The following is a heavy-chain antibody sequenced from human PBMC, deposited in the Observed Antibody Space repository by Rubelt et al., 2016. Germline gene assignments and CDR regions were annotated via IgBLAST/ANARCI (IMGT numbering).Heavy chain of an antibody. J-gene: IGHJ4*02. D-gene: IGHD3-22*01. Sequence: GGSLRLACAASGFTVSSTYMSWVRQAPGKGLEWVSAIYTDERTDYADSVKGRFTISRDNSKNTLYLQMNSLRPEDTAVYYCARDLTLAQYVPSSGFDSAIGYWGQGTLVTVSS. CDR2: IYTDERT. V-gene: IGHV3-53*05. CDR3: ARDLTLAQYVPSSGFDSAIGY. CDR1: GFTVSSTY.